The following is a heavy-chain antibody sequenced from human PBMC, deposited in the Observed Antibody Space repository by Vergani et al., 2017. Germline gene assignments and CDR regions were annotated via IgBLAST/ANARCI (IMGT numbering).Heavy chain of an antibody. CDR3: AKNSGSGAPDY. CDR2: IRYDGSNK. V-gene: IGHV3-30*02. Sequence: QVQLVESGGGVVQTGGSLRLSCAASGFTFSSNDMHWVRQAPGKGLEWVAFIRYDGSNKYYGDSVKGRFTISRDNSKNTVYLQMNSLRTEDTALYYCAKNSGSGAPDYWGQGPLVTVSS. J-gene: IGHJ4*02. CDR1: GFTFSSND. D-gene: IGHD3-10*01.